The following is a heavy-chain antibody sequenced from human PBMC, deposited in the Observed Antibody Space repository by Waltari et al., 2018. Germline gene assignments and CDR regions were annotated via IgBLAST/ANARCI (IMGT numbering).Heavy chain of an antibody. CDR3: AKSHLLYFDWWGGMDV. D-gene: IGHD3-9*01. J-gene: IGHJ6*02. Sequence: QARLVESGGGVVQPGKTLQLSCVVSEFTFSNYGMHWVRQAPGKGLEWVAVVSYDGRKEYYADSLKGRFTISRDNSKSTLYLEMNGLTVEDTATYYCAKSHLLYFDWWGGMDVWGQGTTVTVSS. CDR1: EFTFSNYG. V-gene: IGHV3-30*18. CDR2: VSYDGRKE.